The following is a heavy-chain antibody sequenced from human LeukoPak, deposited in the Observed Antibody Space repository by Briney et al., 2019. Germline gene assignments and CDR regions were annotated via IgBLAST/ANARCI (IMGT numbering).Heavy chain of an antibody. CDR3: ARDRAMVWGKEWYFDF. CDR1: GFTFSDYG. D-gene: IGHD3-10*01. V-gene: IGHV3-33*01. Sequence: GGSLRLSCAASGFTFSDYGMHWVRQAPGKGLEWVTLIWYDGSKKWYADSVKGRFTISRDSAKKTLYLQMNSLRAEDTAVYFCARDRAMVWGKEWYFDFWGRGTLVTVSS. J-gene: IGHJ2*01. CDR2: IWYDGSKK.